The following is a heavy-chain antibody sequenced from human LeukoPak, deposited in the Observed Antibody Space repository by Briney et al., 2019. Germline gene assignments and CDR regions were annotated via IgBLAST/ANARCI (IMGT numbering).Heavy chain of an antibody. D-gene: IGHD6-19*01. Sequence: SETLSLTCTVSGGSISSYYWSWIRQPPGKGLEWIGYIYYSGSTNYNPSLKSRVTMSVDASKNQLSLKLSSVTAADTAVYYCARAGGWTTSEYYYMDVWGKGTTVTVSS. CDR2: IYYSGST. J-gene: IGHJ6*03. CDR3: ARAGGWTTSEYYYMDV. V-gene: IGHV4-59*12. CDR1: GGSISSYY.